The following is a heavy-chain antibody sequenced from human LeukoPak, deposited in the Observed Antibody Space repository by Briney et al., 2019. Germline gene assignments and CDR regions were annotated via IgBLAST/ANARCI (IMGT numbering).Heavy chain of an antibody. Sequence: GGSLRLSCAASGFTFSSYGMHWVRQAPGKGLEWVAVISYDGSNKYYADSVKGRFTISRDNSKNTLYLQMNSLRAEETAVYYCANGDPASYYYYYGMDVWGKGTTVTVSS. J-gene: IGHJ6*04. CDR1: GFTFSSYG. V-gene: IGHV3-30*18. CDR2: ISYDGSNK. CDR3: ANGDPASYYYYYGMDV. D-gene: IGHD4-17*01.